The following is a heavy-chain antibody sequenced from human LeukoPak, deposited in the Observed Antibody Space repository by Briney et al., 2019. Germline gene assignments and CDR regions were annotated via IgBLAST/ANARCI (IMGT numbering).Heavy chain of an antibody. D-gene: IGHD1-26*01. CDR3: ARDRSRVVGATIGY. CDR2: IIPIFGTA. J-gene: IGHJ4*02. CDR1: GGTFSSYA. Sequence: ASVKVSCKASGGTFSSYAISWVRQAPGQGLEWMGGIIPIFGTANYAQKFQGRVTITADESTSTAYMELSSLRSEDTAVYYCARDRSRVVGATIGYWGQGTLVTVSS. V-gene: IGHV1-69*13.